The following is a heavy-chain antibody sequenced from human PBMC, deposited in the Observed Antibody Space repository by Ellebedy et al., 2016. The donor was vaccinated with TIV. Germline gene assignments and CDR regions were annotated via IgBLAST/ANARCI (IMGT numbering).Heavy chain of an antibody. Sequence: SETPSLTCTVSGGSVSNGGFFWNWIRQPPGKGLEWIGYIYHSGTTNYNPSLKSRVTMSLDTSKNQFSLHLSSVTAADTAVYYCAREGYDILTGYSGAFDIWGQGTMVTVSS. D-gene: IGHD3-9*01. CDR1: GGSVSNGGFF. CDR3: AREGYDILTGYSGAFDI. V-gene: IGHV4-61*08. CDR2: IYHSGTT. J-gene: IGHJ3*02.